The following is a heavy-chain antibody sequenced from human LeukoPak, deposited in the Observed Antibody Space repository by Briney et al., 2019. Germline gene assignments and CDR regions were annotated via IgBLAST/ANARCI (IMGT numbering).Heavy chain of an antibody. CDR3: ARWGTYASTSNWFDP. CDR1: GDSISRSRHF. J-gene: IGHJ5*02. CDR2: IHNSGST. D-gene: IGHD2-2*01. Sequence: SETLSLTCNVSGDSISRSRHFWAWIRQSPGRGLEWIGYIHNSGSTYYNPSLKSRVTISVDTSKNQFSLRLSSVTAADTAVYYCARWGTYASTSNWFDPWGQGTLVTVSS. V-gene: IGHV4-39*07.